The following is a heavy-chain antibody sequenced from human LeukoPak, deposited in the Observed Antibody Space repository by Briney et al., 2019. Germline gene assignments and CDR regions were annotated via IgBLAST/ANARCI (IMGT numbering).Heavy chain of an antibody. CDR1: GGTFSSYA. V-gene: IGHV1-69*05. D-gene: IGHD4-11*01. J-gene: IGHJ6*03. Sequence: GSSVKVSCKAPGGTFSSYAISWVRQAPGQGLEWMGGIIPIFGTANYAQKFQGRVTITTDESTSTAYMELSSLRSEDTAVYCCARASTVTTRTYYYYYMDVWGKGTTVTVSS. CDR2: IIPIFGTA. CDR3: ARASTVTTRTYYYYYMDV.